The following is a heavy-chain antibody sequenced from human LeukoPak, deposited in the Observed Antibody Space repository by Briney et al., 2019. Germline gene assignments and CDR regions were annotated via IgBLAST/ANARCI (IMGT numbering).Heavy chain of an antibody. CDR1: GFTFSSYS. J-gene: IGHJ6*02. CDR2: ISSSSYI. D-gene: IGHD6-13*01. Sequence: GGSLRLSCAASGFTFSSYSMNWVRQAPGKGLEWVSSISSSSYIYYADSVKGRFTISRDNAKNSLYLQMNSLRAEDTAVYYCARAGIAAAGTRIGYYYGMDVWGQGTTVTVSS. V-gene: IGHV3-21*04. CDR3: ARAGIAAAGTRIGYYYGMDV.